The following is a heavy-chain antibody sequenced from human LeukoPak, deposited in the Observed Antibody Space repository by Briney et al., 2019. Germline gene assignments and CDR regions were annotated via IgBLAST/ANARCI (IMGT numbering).Heavy chain of an antibody. J-gene: IGHJ4*02. Sequence: GGSLRLSCAASRFSVSEYYVTWVRQAPGKGLEWISYITRENWIYYSDSVKGRFTISRDHAKNSVYLEMNSLRADDTAVYYCARGLHLDSSGSLYYWGQGTLVTVSS. CDR2: ITRENWI. CDR3: ARGLHLDSSGSLYY. V-gene: IGHV3-11*01. D-gene: IGHD3-22*01. CDR1: RFSVSEYY.